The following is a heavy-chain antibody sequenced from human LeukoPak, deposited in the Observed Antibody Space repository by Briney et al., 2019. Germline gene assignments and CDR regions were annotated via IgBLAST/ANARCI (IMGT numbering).Heavy chain of an antibody. J-gene: IGHJ4*02. V-gene: IGHV1-8*01. CDR2: MNPNSGNT. D-gene: IGHD3-10*01. CDR1: GYTFTSYD. CDR3: ARGLNVLLWFGELPLDY. Sequence: ASVKVSCKASGYTFTSYDINWVRQATGQGLEWMGWMNPNSGNTGYAQKFQGRVTMTRNTSISTAYMELSSLGSEDTAVYYCARGLNVLLWFGELPLDYWGQGTLVTVSS.